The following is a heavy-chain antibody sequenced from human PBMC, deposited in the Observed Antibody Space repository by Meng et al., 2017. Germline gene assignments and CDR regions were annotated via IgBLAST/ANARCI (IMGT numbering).Heavy chain of an antibody. CDR2: ISSSGNTI. J-gene: IGHJ4*02. CDR1: GFTFSDYY. Sequence: GGSLRLSCAASGFTFSDYYMSWIRQAPGKGLEWVSYISSSGNTIYYADSVKGRFTISRDNAKNSLYLRMNSLRAEDTAVYYCAREGIAAAGTVDYWGQGTLVTVSS. V-gene: IGHV3-11*04. D-gene: IGHD6-13*01. CDR3: AREGIAAAGTVDY.